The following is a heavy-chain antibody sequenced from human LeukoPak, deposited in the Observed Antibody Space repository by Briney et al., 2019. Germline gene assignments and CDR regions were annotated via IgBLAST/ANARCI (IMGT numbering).Heavy chain of an antibody. Sequence: GGSLRLSCAASGFTFSNAWMSWVRQAPGKGLEWVGRIKSKTDGGTTDYAAPVKGRFTISRDDSKNTLYLQMNSLRAEDTAVYYCAKGMEYHIANTDYWGQGTLVTVSS. J-gene: IGHJ4*02. D-gene: IGHD6-13*01. CDR3: AKGMEYHIANTDY. CDR2: IKSKTDGGTT. CDR1: GFTFSNAW. V-gene: IGHV3-15*01.